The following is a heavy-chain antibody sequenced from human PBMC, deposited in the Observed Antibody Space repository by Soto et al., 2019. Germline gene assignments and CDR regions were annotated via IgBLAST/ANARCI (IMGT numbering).Heavy chain of an antibody. D-gene: IGHD6-19*01. V-gene: IGHV3-33*01. J-gene: IGHJ4*02. Sequence: QVQLVESGGGVVQPGRSLRLSCAASGFTFSSYVMHWVRQTPGKGLEWVALIWYDGSVEYYADSVKGRFTISRDNSENTVYVQMNSLRPEDTAVYYCAREIAVAGSAYDHWGQGTLVTVSS. CDR2: IWYDGSVE. CDR3: AREIAVAGSAYDH. CDR1: GFTFSSYV.